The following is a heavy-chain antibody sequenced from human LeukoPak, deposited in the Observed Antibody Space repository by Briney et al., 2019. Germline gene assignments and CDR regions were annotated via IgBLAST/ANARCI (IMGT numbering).Heavy chain of an antibody. J-gene: IGHJ4*02. V-gene: IGHV3-74*01. CDR3: ARDINWGQVDY. D-gene: IGHD7-27*01. CDR2: INGDGSAT. Sequence: PGGSLRLSCAASGFTFSGHWMYWLRQAPGKGLAGVSRINGDGSATNYAGSMKGRFTISRDNAKNILYLQMNSLREDDTAVYYCARDINWGQVDYWGQGTLVTVSS. CDR1: GFTFSGHW.